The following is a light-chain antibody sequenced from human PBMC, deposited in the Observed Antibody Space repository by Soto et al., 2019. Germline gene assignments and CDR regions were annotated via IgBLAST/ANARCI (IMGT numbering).Light chain of an antibody. CDR1: QRLSASD. CDR2: GVS. J-gene: IGKJ5*01. CDR3: QQYGSSPLIT. V-gene: IGKV3-20*01. Sequence: EIMLTQSPATLSLSPWERATLSCMASQRLSASDVAWYQQKAGQAPKILIYGVSNRAPGIPDRFAGSGSGADFTLTITRLEPEDFAVYHCQQYGSSPLITVGQGTR.